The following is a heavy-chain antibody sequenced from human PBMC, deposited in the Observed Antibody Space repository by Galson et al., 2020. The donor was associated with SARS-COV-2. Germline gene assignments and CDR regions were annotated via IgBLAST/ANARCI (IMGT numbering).Heavy chain of an antibody. CDR3: VRDLGLWFGELSGWFDP. CDR1: GGSISSGGYY. V-gene: IGHV4-31*03. CDR2: IYYSGST. J-gene: IGHJ5*02. Sequence: SETLSLTCTVSGGSISSGGYYWSWIRQHPGKGLEWIGYIYYSGSTYYNPSLKSRVTISVDTSKNQFSLKLSSVTAADTAVYYCVRDLGLWFGELSGWFDPWGQGTLVTVSS. D-gene: IGHD3-10*01.